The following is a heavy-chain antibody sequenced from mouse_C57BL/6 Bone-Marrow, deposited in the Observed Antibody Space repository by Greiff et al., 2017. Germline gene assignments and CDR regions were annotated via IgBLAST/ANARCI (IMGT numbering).Heavy chain of an antibody. CDR2: INPYNGGT. J-gene: IGHJ3*01. V-gene: IGHV1-19*01. CDR1: GYTFTDYY. D-gene: IGHD2-5*01. CDR3: ARSAYYSNWGFAY. Sequence: EVQLQQSGPVLVKPGASVKMSCKASGYTFTDYYMNWVKQSHGKSLEWIGVINPYNGGTSYNQKLKGKATLTVDKSSSTAYMELNSLTSEDSAVYYCARSAYYSNWGFAYWGQGTLVTVSA.